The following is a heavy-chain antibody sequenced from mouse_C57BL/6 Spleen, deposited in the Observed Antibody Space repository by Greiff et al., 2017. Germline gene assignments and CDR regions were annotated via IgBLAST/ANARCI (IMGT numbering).Heavy chain of an antibody. CDR1: GFTFSSYT. CDR3: ARHGDYDGYYGTWFAY. J-gene: IGHJ3*01. CDR2: ISGGGGNT. V-gene: IGHV5-9*01. D-gene: IGHD2-3*01. Sequence: EVKLVESGGGLVKPGGSLKLSCAASGFTFSSYTMSWVRQTPEKRLEWVATISGGGGNTYYPDSVKGRFTISRDNAKNTLYLQMSSLRSEDTALYYCARHGDYDGYYGTWFAYWGQGTLVTVSA.